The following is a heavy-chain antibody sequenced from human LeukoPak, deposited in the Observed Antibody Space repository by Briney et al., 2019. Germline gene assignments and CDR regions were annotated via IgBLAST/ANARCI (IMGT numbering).Heavy chain of an antibody. J-gene: IGHJ4*02. Sequence: ASVKVSCKASGYTFTDYYIHWVRQAPGQGLEWMGWINPNSGGTNYAQKFQGRVTMTRDTSISTAYMELSSLRSDDTAVYYCARDLNAAKKPRGYWGQGTLVTVSS. D-gene: IGHD1-14*01. CDR2: INPNSGGT. V-gene: IGHV1-2*02. CDR1: GYTFTDYY. CDR3: ARDLNAAKKPRGY.